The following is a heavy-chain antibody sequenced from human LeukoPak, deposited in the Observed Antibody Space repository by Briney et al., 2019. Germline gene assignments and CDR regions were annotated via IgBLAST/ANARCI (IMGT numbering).Heavy chain of an antibody. CDR3: AKDSGYNWNPNGGYFDY. CDR1: GFTFSSYG. J-gene: IGHJ4*02. V-gene: IGHV3-30*02. Sequence: QPGGSLRLSCAASGFTFSSYGMHWVRRAPGKGLEWVAFIRYDGSNKYYADSVKGRFTISRDNSKNTLYLQMNSLRAEDTAVYYCAKDSGYNWNPNGGYFDYWGQGTLVTVSS. D-gene: IGHD1-20*01. CDR2: IRYDGSNK.